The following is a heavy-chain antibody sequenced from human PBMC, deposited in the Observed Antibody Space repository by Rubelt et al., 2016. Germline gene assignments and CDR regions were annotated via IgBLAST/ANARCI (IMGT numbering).Heavy chain of an antibody. CDR3: ARMRGPYSSSGGEFDP. Sequence: QVQLVQSGAEVKKPGASVKVSCKASGYTFTSYAMHWVRQAPGQRLAWMGWINAGNGNTKFSQKFQGRVTITREPSASTAYMELSSLRSEDTAVYYCARMRGPYSSSGGEFDPWGQGTLVTVSS. D-gene: IGHD6-13*01. J-gene: IGHJ5*02. CDR2: INAGNGNT. CDR1: GYTFTSYA. V-gene: IGHV1-3*01.